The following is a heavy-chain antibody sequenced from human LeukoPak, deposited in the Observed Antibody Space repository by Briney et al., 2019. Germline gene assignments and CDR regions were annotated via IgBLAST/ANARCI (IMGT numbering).Heavy chain of an antibody. CDR1: GYTLTNYG. J-gene: IGHJ4*02. CDR2: IGAYNDNT. Sequence: ASVKVSCKASGYTLTNYGVSWVRQAPGQGLEWMGWIGAYNDNTNYAQKLQGRVTMTTDTSTSTAYMELRSLRSDDTAVYYCARDLGRNFYYALDYWDQGTLVTVSS. V-gene: IGHV1-18*01. D-gene: IGHD3-22*01. CDR3: ARDLGRNFYYALDY.